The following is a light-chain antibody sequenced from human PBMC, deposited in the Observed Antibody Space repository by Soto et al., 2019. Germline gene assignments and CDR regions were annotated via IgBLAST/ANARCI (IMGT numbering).Light chain of an antibody. CDR2: GAS. V-gene: IGKV3-15*01. Sequence: EIMMAQSPVTLSVSPGERATLSCRASQSIGSSLAWYQHKPGRAPRLPIYGASTRATGIPARFSGSGSGTDFTLTISSLQSEDFAVYYCQQYSKWPPVTFGGGTKVDIK. J-gene: IGKJ4*01. CDR1: QSIGSS. CDR3: QQYSKWPPVT.